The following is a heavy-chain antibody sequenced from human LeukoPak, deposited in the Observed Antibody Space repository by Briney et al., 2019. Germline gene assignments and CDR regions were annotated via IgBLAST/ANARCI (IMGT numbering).Heavy chain of an antibody. Sequence: PGRSLRLSCAASGFTFSSYWMSWVRQAPGKGLEWVANIKQDGSEKYYVDSVKGRFTISRDNAKNSLYLQMNSLRAEDTAVYYCARESLVGATHYYYYYMDVWGKGTTVTVSS. D-gene: IGHD1-26*01. CDR3: ARESLVGATHYYYYYMDV. CDR1: GFTFSSYW. V-gene: IGHV3-7*01. CDR2: IKQDGSEK. J-gene: IGHJ6*03.